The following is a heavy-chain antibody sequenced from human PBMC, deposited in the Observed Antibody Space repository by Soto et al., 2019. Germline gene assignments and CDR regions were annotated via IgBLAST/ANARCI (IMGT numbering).Heavy chain of an antibody. Sequence: SXTLSLTCTVSGGSMSSYYWSWIRQPPVNGLQSIGYIYYSGSTNYNPSLKSQVTISVDTSKNQFSLKLSSVTAADTAVYYCARGGPAPLYMSSSWEFDYWGQGTLVTVS. CDR2: IYYSGST. CDR1: GGSMSSYY. J-gene: IGHJ4*02. V-gene: IGHV4-59*01. D-gene: IGHD6-13*01. CDR3: ARGGPAPLYMSSSWEFDY.